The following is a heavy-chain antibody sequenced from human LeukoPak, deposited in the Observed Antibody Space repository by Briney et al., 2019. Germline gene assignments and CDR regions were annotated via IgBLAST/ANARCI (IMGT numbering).Heavy chain of an antibody. CDR1: GYTFTSYD. CDR3: ARVHDRVY. CDR2: INPNSGGT. Sequence: ASVKVSCKASGYTFTSYDINWVRQATGQGLEWMGWINPNSGGTNYAQKFQGRVTMTRDTSISTAYMELSRLRSDDTAVYYCARVHDRVYWGQGTLVTVSS. J-gene: IGHJ4*02. D-gene: IGHD1-1*01. V-gene: IGHV1-2*02.